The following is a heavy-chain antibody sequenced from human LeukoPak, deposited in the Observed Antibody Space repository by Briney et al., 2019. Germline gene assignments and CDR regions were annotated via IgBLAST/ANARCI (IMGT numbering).Heavy chain of an antibody. Sequence: PGGSLRLSCAASGFTFSSYGMHWVRQAPGKGLEWVAVIWYDGSNKYYADSVKGRFTFSRDNSKNTLYLQMNSLRAEDTAVYYCAKPFNSGWFYFDSWGQGTLVTVSS. CDR2: IWYDGSNK. J-gene: IGHJ4*02. D-gene: IGHD6-19*01. V-gene: IGHV3-33*06. CDR1: GFTFSSYG. CDR3: AKPFNSGWFYFDS.